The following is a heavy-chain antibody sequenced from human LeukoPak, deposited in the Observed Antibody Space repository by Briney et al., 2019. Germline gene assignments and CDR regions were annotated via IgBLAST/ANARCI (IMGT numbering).Heavy chain of an antibody. V-gene: IGHV4-59*04. Sequence: PSETLSLTCTVSGGSISSYYWSWIRQPPGKGLEWIGSIYHSGRTFYNPSLKSRVTISVDTSKNQFSLKLTSVTAADTAVYYCARHRSGWLQSSFDYWGQGTLVTVSS. CDR3: ARHRSGWLQSSFDY. J-gene: IGHJ4*02. D-gene: IGHD5-24*01. CDR1: GGSISSYY. CDR2: IYHSGRT.